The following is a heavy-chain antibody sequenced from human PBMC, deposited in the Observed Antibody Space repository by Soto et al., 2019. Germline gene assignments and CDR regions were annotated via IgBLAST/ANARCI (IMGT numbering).Heavy chain of an antibody. CDR3: AKFWGPVTAAVDXY. J-gene: IGHJ4*02. CDR2: ISYDGNIK. V-gene: IGHV3-30*18. Sequence: GGSLRLSCAASGFTFSNFGMHWVRQAPGKGLERVASISYDGNIKYSADSVKGRFTISRDNFKNTLYLQMNSLRSEDTSVYYCAKFWGPVTAAVDXYWGQGTLVTVSS. D-gene: IGHD6-13*01. CDR1: GFTFSNFG.